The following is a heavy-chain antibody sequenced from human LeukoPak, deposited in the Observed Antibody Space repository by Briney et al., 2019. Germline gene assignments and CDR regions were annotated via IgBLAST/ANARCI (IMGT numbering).Heavy chain of an antibody. CDR1: GYRFTSYG. V-gene: IGHV1-18*01. CDR2: ISGYNGNT. D-gene: IGHD2-2*01. J-gene: IGHJ4*02. CDR3: AREYCSTARCYMADY. Sequence: ASVKVSCKASGYRFTSYGISWVRQAPGQGLEWMGWISGYNGNTNYAQKLQGRVTMTTDTSTSTAYMELRSLRSDDTAVYYCAREYCSTARCYMADYWGQGTLVTVSS.